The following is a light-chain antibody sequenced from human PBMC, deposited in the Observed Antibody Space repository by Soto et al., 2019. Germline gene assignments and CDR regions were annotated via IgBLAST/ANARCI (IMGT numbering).Light chain of an antibody. CDR2: KAS. V-gene: IGKV1-5*03. CDR3: QQYFTFWT. Sequence: DNQITQCPSTMSTSIGDRVTITCRASQSISSWVAWYQHKPGEAPKLLIYKASTLKSGVPSRFSGSGSGTEFTLTISSLQPDDFATYYCQQYFTFWTFGQGTKVDIK. J-gene: IGKJ1*01. CDR1: QSISSW.